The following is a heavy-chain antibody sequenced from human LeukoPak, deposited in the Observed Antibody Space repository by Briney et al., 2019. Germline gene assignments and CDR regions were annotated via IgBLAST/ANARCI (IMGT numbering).Heavy chain of an antibody. J-gene: IGHJ5*02. CDR2: INSDGSST. CDR3: ARASSGWENWFDP. D-gene: IGHD6-19*01. Sequence: PGGSLRLSCAASGFTFSSYWMHWVRQAPGKGLVWVSRINSDGSSTSYADSVKGRFTISRDNAKNTLYLQMNSLRAEDTAVYYCARASSGWENWFDPWGQGTLVTVSS. CDR1: GFTFSSYW. V-gene: IGHV3-74*01.